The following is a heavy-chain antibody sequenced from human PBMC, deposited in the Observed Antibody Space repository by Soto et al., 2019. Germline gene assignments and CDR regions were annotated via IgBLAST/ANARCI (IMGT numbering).Heavy chain of an antibody. CDR3: ATSFHYFDN. CDR2: ISGTASRT. J-gene: IGHJ4*02. Sequence: GGSLRLSCAASGFTSTTTPLSWVRQTPGKGLEWVTTISGTASRTYYADSVKGRFFISRDNSKNTVTLQMNNLTVDDTAVYYCATSFHYFDNWGQGTRVTVS. CDR1: GFTSTTTP. V-gene: IGHV3-23*01.